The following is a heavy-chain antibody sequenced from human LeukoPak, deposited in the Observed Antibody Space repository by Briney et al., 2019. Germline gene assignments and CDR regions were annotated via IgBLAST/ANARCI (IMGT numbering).Heavy chain of an antibody. CDR3: AKDPYVGGGYHFDS. J-gene: IGHJ4*02. CDR1: GFTFSSYA. Sequence: GGSLILSCAASGFTFSSYAMNWARQAPGKGLEWVSTITGSGGDTYYADSVKGRFTISRDNSKNTLYLQMNSLRAEDTAIYYCAKDPYVGGGYHFDSWGQGSLVTVSS. CDR2: ITGSGGDT. V-gene: IGHV3-23*01. D-gene: IGHD3-22*01.